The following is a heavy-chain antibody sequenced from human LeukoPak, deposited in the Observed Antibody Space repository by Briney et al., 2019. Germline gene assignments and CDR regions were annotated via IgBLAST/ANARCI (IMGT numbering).Heavy chain of an antibody. CDR2: FHPEDGET. Sequence: GASVKVSCKVSGYTLTELSMHWMRQAPGKGLEWMGGFHPEDGETIYAQKFQGRVTMTEDTSTDTAYMELSSLRSEDTAIYYCATRTLAVAGTGEYFQHWGQGTLVTVSS. CDR3: ATRTLAVAGTGEYFQH. CDR1: GYTLTELS. D-gene: IGHD6-19*01. J-gene: IGHJ1*01. V-gene: IGHV1-24*01.